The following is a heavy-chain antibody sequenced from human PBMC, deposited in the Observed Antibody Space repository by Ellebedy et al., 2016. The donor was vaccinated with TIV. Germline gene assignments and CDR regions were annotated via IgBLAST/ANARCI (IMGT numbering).Heavy chain of an antibody. V-gene: IGHV1-2*02. Sequence: AASVKVSCKASGYTFTGYYMHWVRHAPRQGLEWMGWINPNSGGTNYAQKFQGRVTMTRDTSISTAYMELSRLRADDTAVYYCASLPHYGDSGPWGQGTLVTVSS. CDR2: INPNSGGT. D-gene: IGHD4-17*01. J-gene: IGHJ5*02. CDR1: GYTFTGYY. CDR3: ASLPHYGDSGP.